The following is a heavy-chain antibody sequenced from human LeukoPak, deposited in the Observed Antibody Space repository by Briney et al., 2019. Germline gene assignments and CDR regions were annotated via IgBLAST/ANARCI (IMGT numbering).Heavy chain of an antibody. CDR3: ARGGSDYYFDY. Sequence: GGSLRVSCAASGFTFSSYSMNWVRQAPGKGLEWVSSISSSSSYIYYADSVKGRFTISRDNAKNSLYLQMNSLRAEDTAVYYCARGGSDYYFDYWGQGTLFTVSS. CDR1: GFTFSSYS. V-gene: IGHV3-21*01. D-gene: IGHD1-26*01. J-gene: IGHJ4*02. CDR2: ISSSSSYI.